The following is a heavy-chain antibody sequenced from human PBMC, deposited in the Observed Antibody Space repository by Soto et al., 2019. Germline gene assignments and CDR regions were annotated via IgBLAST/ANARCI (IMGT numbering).Heavy chain of an antibody. D-gene: IGHD2-15*01. CDR3: ARRRWNYIDY. J-gene: IGHJ4*02. Sequence: PSETLSLTCAVYGGSFSGYYWSWIRQPPGKGLEWIGEINHSGSTNYNPSLKSRVTISVDTSKNQFSLKLSSVTAADTAVYYCARRRWNYIDYWGQGTLVSVSS. V-gene: IGHV4-34*01. CDR2: INHSGST. CDR1: GGSFSGYY.